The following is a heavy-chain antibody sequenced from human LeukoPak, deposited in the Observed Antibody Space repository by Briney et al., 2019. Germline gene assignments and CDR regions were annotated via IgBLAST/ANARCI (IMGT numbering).Heavy chain of an antibody. CDR2: IYYSGST. J-gene: IGHJ4*02. V-gene: IGHV4-39*07. CDR1: GGSISSSSYY. CDR3: ARDRHASSIAVAGRYYFDY. Sequence: KTSETLSLTCTVSGGSISSSSYYWGWIRQPPGKGLEWIGSIYYSGSTYYNPSLKSRVTISVDTSKNQFSLKLSSVTAADTAVYYCARDRHASSIAVAGRYYFDYWGQGTLVTVSS. D-gene: IGHD6-19*01.